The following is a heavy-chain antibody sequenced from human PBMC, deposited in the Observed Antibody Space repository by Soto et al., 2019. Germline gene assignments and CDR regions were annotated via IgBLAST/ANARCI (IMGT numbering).Heavy chain of an antibody. V-gene: IGHV3-33*01. CDR1: GFTFSSYG. Sequence: GGSLRLSCAASGFTFSSYGMHWVRQAPGKGLEWVAVIWYDGSNKYYADSVKGRFTISRDNSKNTLYLQMNSLRAEDTAVYYCARDRVYYYYGMDVWGQGTTVTVSS. CDR2: IWYDGSNK. J-gene: IGHJ6*02. CDR3: ARDRVYYYYGMDV.